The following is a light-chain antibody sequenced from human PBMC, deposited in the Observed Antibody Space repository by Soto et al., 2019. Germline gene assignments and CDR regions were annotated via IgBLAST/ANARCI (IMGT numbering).Light chain of an antibody. CDR2: KAS. CDR3: QQYHSSLPVT. J-gene: IGKJ1*01. Sequence: DFQMTQSPPLLPASIGDRVTITCRASQSIRSWLAWYQQKPGKAPKLLMSKASTLESGVPSRFAGRGSGTEFTLTISSLQPADFATYYCQQYHSSLPVTFGQGTKVEMK. V-gene: IGKV1-5*03. CDR1: QSIRSW.